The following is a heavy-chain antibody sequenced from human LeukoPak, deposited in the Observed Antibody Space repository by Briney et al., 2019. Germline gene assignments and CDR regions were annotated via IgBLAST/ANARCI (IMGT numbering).Heavy chain of an antibody. D-gene: IGHD2-2*01. CDR1: GFTVSRNY. V-gene: IGHV3-53*01. J-gene: IGHJ6*03. CDR3: ARDRLDIVVVPAAMTHYYYYYMDV. CDR2: IYSGGSP. Sequence: GGSLRLSCAASGFTVSRNYMSWVRQAPGKGLEWVSVIYSGGSPSYADSVKGRFTISRDNSKHTLYLQMNSLRAADTAVYYCARDRLDIVVVPAAMTHYYYYYMDVWGKGTTVTVSS.